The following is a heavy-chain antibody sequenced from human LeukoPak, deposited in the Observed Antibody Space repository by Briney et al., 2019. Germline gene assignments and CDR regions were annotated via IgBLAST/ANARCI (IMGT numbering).Heavy chain of an antibody. CDR1: GGSFSGYY. CDR3: ARGMVGSGYYYDYYYGMDV. CDR2: INHSGST. J-gene: IGHJ6*02. Sequence: SETLSLTCAVYGGSFSGYYWSWIRQPPGKGLEWIGEINHSGSTNYNPSLKSRVTISVDTSKNPFSLKLSSVTAADTAVYYCARGMVGSGYYYDYYYGMDVWGQGTTVTVSS. V-gene: IGHV4-34*01. D-gene: IGHD3-22*01.